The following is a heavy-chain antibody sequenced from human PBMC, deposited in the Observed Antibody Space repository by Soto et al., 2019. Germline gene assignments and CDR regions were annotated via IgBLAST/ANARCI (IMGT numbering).Heavy chain of an antibody. J-gene: IGHJ4*02. CDR2: ISGSGINT. D-gene: IGHD1-1*01. Sequence: GESLKISCAASGFTFNNYAMSWVRQAPGKGLEWVSSISGSGINTYYADSVKGRFTISRDNSKNTLYLQMNSLRAEDTAVYYCAKYANSETATTRGGHLDSWGQGTLVTVSS. CDR1: GFTFNNYA. V-gene: IGHV3-23*01. CDR3: AKYANSETATTRGGHLDS.